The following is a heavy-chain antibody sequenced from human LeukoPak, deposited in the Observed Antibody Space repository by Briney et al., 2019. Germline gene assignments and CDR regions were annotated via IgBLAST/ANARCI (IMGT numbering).Heavy chain of an antibody. Sequence: PGGSLRLSCAASGFTFSSYWMNWARQAPGKGLEWVASINHNGNVNYYVDSVKGRFTISRDNAKNSLYLQMSNLRAEDTAVYFCAGRHCSGGGCYFAGADPFDYWGQGTLVTVSS. V-gene: IGHV3-7*03. D-gene: IGHD2-15*01. CDR1: GFTFSSYW. CDR2: INHNGNVN. J-gene: IGHJ4*02. CDR3: AGRHCSGGGCYFAGADPFDY.